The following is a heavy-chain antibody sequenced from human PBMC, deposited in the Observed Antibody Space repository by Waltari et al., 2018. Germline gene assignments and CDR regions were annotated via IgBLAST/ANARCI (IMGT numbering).Heavy chain of an antibody. CDR3: ARRVVPAAMVSGYMDV. D-gene: IGHD2-2*01. V-gene: IGHV3-21*01. J-gene: IGHJ6*03. CDR1: GFTCSSCS. Sequence: EVQLVESGGGLVKPGGSLRLSCAASGFTCSSCSMNWVRQAPGKGLEWFSSISSSSSYIYDADSVKGRFTISRDNAKNSLYLQMNSLRAEDTAVYYCARRVVPAAMVSGYMDVWGKGTTVTVSS. CDR2: ISSSSSYI.